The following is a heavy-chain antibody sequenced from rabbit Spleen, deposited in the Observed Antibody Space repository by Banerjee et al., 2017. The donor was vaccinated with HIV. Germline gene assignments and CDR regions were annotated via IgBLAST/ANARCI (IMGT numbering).Heavy chain of an antibody. CDR2: IYIDAIDTT. V-gene: IGHV1S45*01. J-gene: IGHJ3*01. Sequence: QEQLVESGGGLVQPEGSLTLTCTASGFSFSSSYWICWVRQAPGKGLEWIACIYIDAIDTTWYASWVNGRFTISRSTSLNTVTLQMTSLTAADTATYFCARGIGSDCNRFGFWGQGTLVTVS. CDR3: ARGIGSDCNRFGF. CDR1: GFSFSSSYW. D-gene: IGHD5-1*01.